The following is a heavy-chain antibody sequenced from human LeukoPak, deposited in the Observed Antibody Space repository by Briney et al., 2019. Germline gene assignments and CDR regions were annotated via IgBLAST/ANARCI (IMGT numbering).Heavy chain of an antibody. CDR2: IYYSGST. J-gene: IGHJ4*02. Sequence: SETLSLTCTVSGGSISSYYWGWLRQPPGKGLEWIGGIYYSGSTYYNPSLKSRVTISVDTSKNQFSLKLSSVTAADTAVYYCARDQAEWELLSGSFDYWGQGTLVTVSS. D-gene: IGHD1-26*01. CDR3: ARDQAEWELLSGSFDY. V-gene: IGHV4-39*07. CDR1: GGSISSYY.